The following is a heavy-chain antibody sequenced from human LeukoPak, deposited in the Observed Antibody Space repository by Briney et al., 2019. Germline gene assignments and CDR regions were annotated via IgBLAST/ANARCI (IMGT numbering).Heavy chain of an antibody. V-gene: IGHV3-9*01. J-gene: IGHJ4*02. Sequence: GGSLRLSCAATGLSVSSNFMSWVRQAPGKGLEWVSGISWNNYTIDYADSVKGRFTISRDNAKNSLYLQMNSLRAEDTALYYCASGSGSYLGGYFDYWGQGTLVTVSS. D-gene: IGHD3-10*01. CDR3: ASGSGSYLGGYFDY. CDR2: ISWNNYTI. CDR1: GLSVSSNF.